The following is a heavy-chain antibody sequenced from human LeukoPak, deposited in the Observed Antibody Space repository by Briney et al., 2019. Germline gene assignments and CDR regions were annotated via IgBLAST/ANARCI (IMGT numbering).Heavy chain of an antibody. J-gene: IGHJ4*02. CDR3: AAGRGIVVEPAAIIFDY. Sequence: ASVKVSCKVSGYTLTELSMHWVRQAPGKGLEWMGGFDPEDGETIYAQKFQGRVTMTEDTSTDTAYMELSSLGSEDTAVYYCAAGRGIVVEPAAIIFDYWGQGTLVTVSS. V-gene: IGHV1-24*01. D-gene: IGHD2-2*02. CDR1: GYTLTELS. CDR2: FDPEDGET.